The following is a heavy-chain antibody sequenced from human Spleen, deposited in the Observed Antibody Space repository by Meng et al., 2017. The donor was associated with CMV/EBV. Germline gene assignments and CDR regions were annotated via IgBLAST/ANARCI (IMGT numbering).Heavy chain of an antibody. CDR3: ARLNGRLGAYFFDY. CDR1: GFTFSSYS. D-gene: IGHD2-8*01. CDR2: ISGSSNKI. J-gene: IGHJ4*02. Sequence: GESLKISCAASGFTFSSYSLHWVRQAPGKGLEWISYISGSSNKIFYADTVKGRFTISRDTAENSLYLQMNSLRAEDTAIYNCARLNGRLGAYFFDYWGQGTLVTVSS. V-gene: IGHV3-48*04.